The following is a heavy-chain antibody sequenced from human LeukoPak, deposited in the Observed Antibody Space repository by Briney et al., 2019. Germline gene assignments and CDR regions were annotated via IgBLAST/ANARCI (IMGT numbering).Heavy chain of an antibody. CDR1: GGSINSYY. V-gene: IGHV4-59*01. D-gene: IGHD3-22*01. J-gene: IGHJ4*02. CDR2: IYYSGST. Sequence: SETLSLTCTVSGGSINSYYWSWIRQPPGKGLEWIGYIYYSGSTNYNPSLKSRVTISLDTSNNQFSLKLSSVTAADTAVYYCARDTSGYRRGSFDYWGQGTLVTVSP. CDR3: ARDTSGYRRGSFDY.